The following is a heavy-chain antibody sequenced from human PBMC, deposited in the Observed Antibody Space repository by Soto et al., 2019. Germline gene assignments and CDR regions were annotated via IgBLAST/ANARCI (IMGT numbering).Heavy chain of an antibody. J-gene: IGHJ4*02. CDR1: GFTFSGYA. Sequence: GGSLRLSCAASGFTFSGYAMHWVRQAPGKGLEWVAVISYDGSNKYYADSVKGRFTISRDNSKNTLYLQMNSLRAEDTAVYYCARVAYGSGSLPHWGQGTLVTVSS. V-gene: IGHV3-30-3*01. CDR2: ISYDGSNK. D-gene: IGHD3-10*01. CDR3: ARVAYGSGSLPH.